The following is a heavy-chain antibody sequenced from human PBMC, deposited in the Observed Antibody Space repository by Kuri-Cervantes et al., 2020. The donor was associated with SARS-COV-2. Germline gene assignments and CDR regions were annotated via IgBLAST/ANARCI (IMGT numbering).Heavy chain of an antibody. J-gene: IGHJ4*02. CDR2: ISISGSNA. D-gene: IGHD5-24*01. CDR3: ARVVVGEGYNYLYFDS. Sequence: GGSLRLSCAASGFSFSDSYMGWIRQAPGKGLEWLAYISISGSNAFYPDSVKGRFTISRDNAQNSLSLQMSSLRAEDTAVYYCARVVVGEGYNYLYFDSWGQGTLVTVSS. CDR1: GFSFSDSY. V-gene: IGHV3-11*01.